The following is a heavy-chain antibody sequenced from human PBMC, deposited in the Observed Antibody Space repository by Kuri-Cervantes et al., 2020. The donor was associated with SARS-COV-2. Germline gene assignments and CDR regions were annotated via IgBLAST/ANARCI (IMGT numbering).Heavy chain of an antibody. CDR3: AKAGENYYYYYMDV. Sequence: GESLKISCAASGFTLSSYSMNWVRQAPGKGLEWVAFIRYDGSNKYYADSVKGRFTISRDNSKNTLYLQMNSLRAEDTAVYYCAKAGENYYYYYMDVWGKGTTVTVSS. J-gene: IGHJ6*03. D-gene: IGHD3-16*01. CDR2: IRYDGSNK. CDR1: GFTLSSYS. V-gene: IGHV3-30*02.